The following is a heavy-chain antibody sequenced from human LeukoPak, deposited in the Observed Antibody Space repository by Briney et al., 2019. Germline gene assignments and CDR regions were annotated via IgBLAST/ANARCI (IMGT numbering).Heavy chain of an antibody. CDR2: IRHSGST. Sequence: SETLSLTCDVSGGSFNDYYWSWIRQPPEKGLEWIREIRHSGSTNYNPSLKSRVTMSVDTSKNQFSLKLSSVTAADTAVYYCARRGSWSYYYAMDVWGQGTTVAVSS. CDR3: ARRGSWSYYYAMDV. CDR1: GGSFNDYY. V-gene: IGHV4-34*01. J-gene: IGHJ6*02. D-gene: IGHD6-13*01.